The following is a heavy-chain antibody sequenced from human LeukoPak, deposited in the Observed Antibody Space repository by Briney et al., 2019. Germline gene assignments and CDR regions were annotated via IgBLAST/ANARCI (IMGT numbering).Heavy chain of an antibody. D-gene: IGHD2-8*01. V-gene: IGHV3-48*03. CDR3: AREDTGVAFDI. J-gene: IGHJ3*02. CDR2: ISGSGIK. CDR1: RFTFSSYE. Sequence: GESLRLSCAASRFTFSSYEMNWVRQAPGKGLEWVSYISGSGIKHYADSVKGRFTISRDNAKNSLYLQMNSLRVEDTAVYYCAREDTGVAFDIWGQGTTVTV.